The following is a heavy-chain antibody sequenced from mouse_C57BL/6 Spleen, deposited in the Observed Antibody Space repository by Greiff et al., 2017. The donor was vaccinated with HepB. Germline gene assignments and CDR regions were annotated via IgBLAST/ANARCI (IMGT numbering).Heavy chain of an antibody. CDR2: IDPSDSYT. J-gene: IGHJ4*01. CDR3: VLYSNYDYYAMDY. V-gene: IGHV1-50*01. Sequence: QVQLQQPGAELVKPGASVKLSCKASGYTFTSYWMQWVKQRPGQGLEWIGEIDPSDSYTNYNQKFKGKATLTVDTSSSTAYMQLSSLTSEDSAVYDCVLYSNYDYYAMDYWGQGTSVTVSS. CDR1: GYTFTSYW. D-gene: IGHD2-5*01.